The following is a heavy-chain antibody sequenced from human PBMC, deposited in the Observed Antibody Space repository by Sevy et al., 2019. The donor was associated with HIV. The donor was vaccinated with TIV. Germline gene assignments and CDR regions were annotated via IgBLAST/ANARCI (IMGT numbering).Heavy chain of an antibody. CDR2: ISSSSSYI. J-gene: IGHJ4*02. CDR1: GFTFSSYS. CDR3: ARELTYYYDSSGHRDY. Sequence: GGSLRLSCAASGFTFSSYSMNWVRQAPGKGLEWVSSISSSSSYIYYADSVKGRFTISRDNAKNSLYLQMYSLRAEDTAVYYCARELTYYYDSSGHRDYWGQGTLVTVSS. D-gene: IGHD3-22*01. V-gene: IGHV3-21*01.